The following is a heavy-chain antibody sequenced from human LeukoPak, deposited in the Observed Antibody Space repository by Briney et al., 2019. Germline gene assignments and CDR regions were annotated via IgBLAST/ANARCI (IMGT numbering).Heavy chain of an antibody. V-gene: IGHV3-23*01. CDR3: AKEAGSYYDYYYYGMDV. Sequence: GGSLRLSRAASGFTFTSHAMSWVRQAPGKGLEWVSAISGSGGSTYYADSVKGRFTISRDNSKNTLYLQMNSLRAEDTAVYYCAKEAGSYYDYYYYGMDVWGQGTTVTVSS. CDR1: GFTFTSHA. J-gene: IGHJ6*02. D-gene: IGHD1-26*01. CDR2: ISGSGGST.